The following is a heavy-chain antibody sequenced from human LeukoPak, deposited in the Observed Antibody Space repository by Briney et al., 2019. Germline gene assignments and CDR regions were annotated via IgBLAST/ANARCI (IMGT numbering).Heavy chain of an antibody. CDR3: ARQSYGSGSYWFDP. V-gene: IGHV4-39*01. D-gene: IGHD3-10*01. J-gene: IGHJ5*02. CDR1: GGSISSSSYY. Sequence: PSETLSLTCTVSGGSISSSSYYWGWIRQPPGKGLEWIGSIYYSGSTYYNPSLKSRVTISVDTSKNQFSLKLSSVTAADTAVYYCARQSYGSGSYWFDPWGQGTLVTVSS. CDR2: IYYSGST.